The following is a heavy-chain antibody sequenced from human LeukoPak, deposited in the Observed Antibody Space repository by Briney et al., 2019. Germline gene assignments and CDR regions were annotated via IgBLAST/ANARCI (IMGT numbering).Heavy chain of an antibody. CDR3: ARAHCSGGSCYKIYFDY. V-gene: IGHV4-59*01. J-gene: IGHJ4*02. Sequence: SETLSLTCIVSGGSISNSFWTWIRQPPGKGLECIGYVYYSDSTNYNPSLKSRVTVSVDTSKNQFSLRLSSVTAADTAVYYCARAHCSGGSCYKIYFDYWGQGTLVTVSS. CDR1: GGSISNSF. CDR2: VYYSDST. D-gene: IGHD2-15*01.